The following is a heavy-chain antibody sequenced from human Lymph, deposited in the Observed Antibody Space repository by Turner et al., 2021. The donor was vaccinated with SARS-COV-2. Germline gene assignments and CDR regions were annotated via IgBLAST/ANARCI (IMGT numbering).Heavy chain of an antibody. CDR2: IYSGGTT. CDR3: ARDLGTYGMDV. Sequence: EVQLVETGGGLIQPGGSLRPSCAAPGILVSRNYMNWVRQAPGKGLEWVSVIYSGGTTYYADSVKGRFTISRDNSKNTLYLQMNSLRVEDTAVYYFARDLGTYGMDVWGQGTTVTVSS. V-gene: IGHV3-53*02. CDR1: GILVSRNY. D-gene: IGHD6-13*01. J-gene: IGHJ6*02.